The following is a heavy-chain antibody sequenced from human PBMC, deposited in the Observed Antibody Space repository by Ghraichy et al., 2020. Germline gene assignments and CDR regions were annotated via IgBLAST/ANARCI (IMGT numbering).Heavy chain of an antibody. J-gene: IGHJ4*02. CDR3: ARGYSSSSRVVPY. CDR2: INHSGST. CDR1: GGSFSGYY. V-gene: IGHV4-34*01. D-gene: IGHD6-13*01. Sequence: SETLSLTCAVYGGSFSGYYWSWIRQPPGKGLEWIGEINHSGSTNYNPSLKSRVTISVDTSKNQFSLKLSSVTAADTAVYYCARGYSSSSRVVPYWGQGTLVTVSS.